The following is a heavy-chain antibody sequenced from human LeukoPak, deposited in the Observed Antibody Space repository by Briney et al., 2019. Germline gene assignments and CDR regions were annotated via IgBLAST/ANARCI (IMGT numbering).Heavy chain of an antibody. J-gene: IGHJ3*01. Sequence: GASVKVSCKASGYTFTSYGISWVRQAPGQGLEWMGWISAYNGNTNYAQKLQGRVTMTRDTSTSTVYMELSSLRSEDTAAYYCARGFTHRMYYYAGGDAFDFWGQGTMVTVSS. CDR1: GYTFTSYG. D-gene: IGHD3-10*01. V-gene: IGHV1-18*01. CDR3: ARGFTHRMYYYAGGDAFDF. CDR2: ISAYNGNT.